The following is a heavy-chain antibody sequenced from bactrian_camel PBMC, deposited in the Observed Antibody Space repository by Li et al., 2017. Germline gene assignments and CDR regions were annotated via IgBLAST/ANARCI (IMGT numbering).Heavy chain of an antibody. J-gene: IGHJ4*01. CDR2: IYTMTGST. V-gene: IGHV3S53*01. CDR1: SGTFNRC. D-gene: IGHD2*01. CDR3: AYTGLGYQPYIF. Sequence: HVQLVESGGGSVRAGGSLTLSCVVGSGTFNRCMGWFRQAPGKEREGLVSIYTMTGSTTSVDSVKGRFTISRDNAENTVYLQLNHLTTEDMAMYYCAYTGLGYQPYIFWGQGTQVTVS.